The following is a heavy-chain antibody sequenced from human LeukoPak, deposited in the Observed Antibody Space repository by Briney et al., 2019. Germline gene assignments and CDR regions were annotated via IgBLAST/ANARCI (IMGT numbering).Heavy chain of an antibody. CDR1: GFSFSSFW. V-gene: IGHV3-7*04. CDR3: ARALAGCTGGSSQRGWYYYGVDV. D-gene: IGHD2-15*01. CDR2: IKQDGTEK. Sequence: GGSLRLSCAASGFSFSSFWMTWVRQAPGKGLEWVANIKQDGTEKYYVDSVKGRFTISRDNAKNSLYLQMNSLRAEDTAVFYCARALAGCTGGSSQRGWYYYGVDVWGQGTTVTVSS. J-gene: IGHJ6*02.